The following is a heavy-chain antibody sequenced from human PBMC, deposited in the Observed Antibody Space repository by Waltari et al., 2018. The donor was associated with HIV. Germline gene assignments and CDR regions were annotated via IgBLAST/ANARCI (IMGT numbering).Heavy chain of an antibody. CDR2: IYTSGST. CDR1: GGSISSYY. Sequence: QVQLQESGPGLVKASETLSLTCTVSGGSISSYYWRWIRQPAGKGLEWIGRIYTSGSTNYNSSLKSRVTMSIDTSKNQFFLKLSSVTAADTAVYYCAREYCSSTSCSPNGRLGAFDIWGQGTMVTVSS. V-gene: IGHV4-4*07. CDR3: AREYCSSTSCSPNGRLGAFDI. D-gene: IGHD2-2*01. J-gene: IGHJ3*02.